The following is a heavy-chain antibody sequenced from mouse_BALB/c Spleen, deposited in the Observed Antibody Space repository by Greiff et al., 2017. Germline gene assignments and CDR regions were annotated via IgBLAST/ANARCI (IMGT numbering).Heavy chain of an antibody. D-gene: IGHD1-2*01. CDR2: ILPGSGST. Sequence: QVQLQQSGAELMKPGASVKISCKATGYTFSSYWIEWVKQRPGHGLEWIGEILPGSGSTNYNEKFKGKATFTADTSSNTAYMQLSSLTSEDSAVYYCARTYGYFHWYFDVWGAGTTVTVSS. J-gene: IGHJ1*01. V-gene: IGHV1-9*01. CDR3: ARTYGYFHWYFDV. CDR1: GYTFSSYW.